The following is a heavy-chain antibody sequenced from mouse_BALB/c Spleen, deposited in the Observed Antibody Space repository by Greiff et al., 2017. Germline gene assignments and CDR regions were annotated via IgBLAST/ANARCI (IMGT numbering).Heavy chain of an antibody. J-gene: IGHJ2*01. Sequence: EVQGVESGGGLVKPGGSLKLSCAASGFTFSSYAMSWVRQTPEKRLEWVATISSGGSYTYYPDSVKGRFTISRDNAKNTLYLQMSSLKSEDTAMYYCARHEGLFDYWGQGTTLTVSS. CDR1: GFTFSSYA. CDR3: ARHEGLFDY. D-gene: IGHD3-3*01. CDR2: ISSGGSYT. V-gene: IGHV5-9-3*01.